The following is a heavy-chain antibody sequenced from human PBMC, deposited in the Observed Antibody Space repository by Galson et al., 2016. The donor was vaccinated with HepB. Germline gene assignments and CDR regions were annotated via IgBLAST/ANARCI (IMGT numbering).Heavy chain of an antibody. V-gene: IGHV3-48*03. D-gene: IGHD3-3*01. CDR1: GISFGNYE. Sequence: SLRLSCAASGISFGNYEMHWIRQAPGKGLEWISHIRNDGGNIYYADSVKGRFTISRDNAKDSLYLQMNNLSADDTAVYYCPRPHRTSVFGVVSPYFDYWGQGTLVIVSS. CDR2: IRNDGGNI. J-gene: IGHJ4*02. CDR3: PRPHRTSVFGVVSPYFDY.